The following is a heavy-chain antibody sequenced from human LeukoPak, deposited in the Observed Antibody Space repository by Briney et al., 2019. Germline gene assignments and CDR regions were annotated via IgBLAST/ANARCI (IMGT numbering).Heavy chain of an antibody. CDR3: ARARSGSYYYYYYYMDV. CDR1: GGSFSGYY. D-gene: IGHD1-26*01. Sequence: PSETLSLTCAVYGGSFSGYYWSCIRQPPGKGLEWIGEINHSGSTNYNPSLKSRVTISVDTSKNQFSLKLSSVTAADTAVYYCARARSGSYYYYYYYMDVWGKGTTVTVSS. CDR2: INHSGST. V-gene: IGHV4-34*01. J-gene: IGHJ6*03.